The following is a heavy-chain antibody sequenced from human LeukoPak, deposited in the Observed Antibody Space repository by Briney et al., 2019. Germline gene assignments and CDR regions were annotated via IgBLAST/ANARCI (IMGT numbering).Heavy chain of an antibody. J-gene: IGHJ4*02. CDR2: ISSSSSTI. Sequence: GGSLGLSCAASGFTFSSHSMNWVRQAPGKGREWVSYISSSSSTIYYADSVKGRFTISRDNAKNSLYLQMNSLRAEDTAVYYCARGAYYYEDWGQGTLVTVSS. CDR3: ARGAYYYED. CDR1: GFTFSSHS. D-gene: IGHD3-22*01. V-gene: IGHV3-48*01.